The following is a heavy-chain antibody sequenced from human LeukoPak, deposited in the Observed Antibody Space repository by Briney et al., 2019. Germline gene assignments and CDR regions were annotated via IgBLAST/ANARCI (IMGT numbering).Heavy chain of an antibody. Sequence: GGSLRLSCAASGFTFSSYSMNWVRQAPGKGLEWVAVISYDGSNKYYADSVKGRFTISRDNSKNTLYLQMNSLRAEDTAVYYCAKVYDSSGYAVAFDIWGQGTMVTVSS. J-gene: IGHJ3*02. D-gene: IGHD3-22*01. V-gene: IGHV3-30*18. CDR3: AKVYDSSGYAVAFDI. CDR1: GFTFSSYS. CDR2: ISYDGSNK.